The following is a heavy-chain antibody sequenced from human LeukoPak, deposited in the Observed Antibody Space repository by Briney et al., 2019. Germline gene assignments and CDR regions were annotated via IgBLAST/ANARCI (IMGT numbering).Heavy chain of an antibody. CDR1: GGSISSSSYY. V-gene: IGHV4-39*01. CDR2: IYYSGST. J-gene: IGHJ6*03. D-gene: IGHD2-15*01. CDR3: ASFYCSGGSCYQYYSYYYMDV. Sequence: SETLSLTCTVSGGSISSSSYYWGWIRQPPGKGLDWIGSIYYSGSTYSNPSLQSRVTISVDTSKNQFSLKLNSVTAADTAVYYCASFYCSGGSCYQYYSYYYMDVWGKGTTVTISS.